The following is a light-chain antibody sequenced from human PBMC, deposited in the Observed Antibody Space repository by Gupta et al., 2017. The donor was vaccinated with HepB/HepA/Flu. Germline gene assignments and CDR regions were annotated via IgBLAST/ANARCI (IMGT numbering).Light chain of an antibody. V-gene: IGLV10-54*04. Sequence: QPGLTQPPSVSKGLRQAATLTCTGNSDNVGNQGAVWLQQHPGHPPKLLSYRSNNRPSGISERFSASRSGNTASLTITGLQPEDEADYFCSAWDSSLSAHVFGTGTKVTVL. J-gene: IGLJ1*01. CDR2: RSN. CDR3: SAWDSSLSAHV. CDR1: SDNVGNQG.